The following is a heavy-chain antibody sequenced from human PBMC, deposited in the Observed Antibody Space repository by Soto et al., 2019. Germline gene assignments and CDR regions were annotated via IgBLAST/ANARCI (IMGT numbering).Heavy chain of an antibody. CDR1: GFAFNNYG. J-gene: IGHJ4*02. V-gene: IGHV3-21*01. CDR2: ISKSDYT. D-gene: IGHD2-2*01. Sequence: GGSLRLSCTVSGFAFNNYGINWVRQAPGEGLEWVSSISKSDYTYYSDSVKGRFTISRDNAKNSVSLQMNTLRVEDAAVYYCAREDSIIIPAVSDFWGQGTLVTVSS. CDR3: AREDSIIIPAVSDF.